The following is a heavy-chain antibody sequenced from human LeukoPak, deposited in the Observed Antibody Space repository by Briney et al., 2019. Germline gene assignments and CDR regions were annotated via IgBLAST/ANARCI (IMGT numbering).Heavy chain of an antibody. CDR2: ISYDANIGSNK. D-gene: IGHD3-3*01. V-gene: IGHV3-30-3*01. J-gene: IGHJ4*02. CDR1: GFTFSRYA. Sequence: GRSLRLSCATSGFTFSRYAMHWVRQAPGKGLEWVALISYDANIGSNKYYADSVKGRFTISRDNSRNTLYLQMNSLRAEDTAVYYCARDGGYDFWSGYYQDYWGQGTLVTVSS. CDR3: ARDGGYDFWSGYYQDY.